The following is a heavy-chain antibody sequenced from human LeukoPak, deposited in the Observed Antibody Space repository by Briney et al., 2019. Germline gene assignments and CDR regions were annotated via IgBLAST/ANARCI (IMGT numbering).Heavy chain of an antibody. D-gene: IGHD6-6*01. Sequence: PSETLSLTCSVSGDPISTYHWGWIRQPPGKGLEWIGYIYYSGSTYYNPSLKSRVTISVDTSKNQFSLKLSSVTAADTAVYYCARESAARPPVGGFDPWGQGTLVTVSS. CDR1: GDPISTYH. V-gene: IGHV4-59*06. J-gene: IGHJ5*02. CDR3: ARESAARPPVGGFDP. CDR2: IYYSGST.